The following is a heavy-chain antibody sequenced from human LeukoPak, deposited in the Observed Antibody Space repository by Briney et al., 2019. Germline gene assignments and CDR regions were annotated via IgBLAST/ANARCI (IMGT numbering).Heavy chain of an antibody. CDR1: GGSISSGGYY. Sequence: PSETLSLTCTVSGGSISSGGYYWSWIRQPPGEGLEWIGYIYYCGSTYYHPSLKSRVTISLDTSKNQFSLKLSSVTAADTAVYYCARVTTVTTSFHFDYWGQGTLVTVSS. J-gene: IGHJ4*02. V-gene: IGHV4-30-4*01. D-gene: IGHD4-17*01. CDR3: ARVTTVTTSFHFDY. CDR2: IYYCGST.